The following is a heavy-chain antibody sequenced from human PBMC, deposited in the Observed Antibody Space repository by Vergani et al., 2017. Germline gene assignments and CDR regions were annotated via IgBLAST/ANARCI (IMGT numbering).Heavy chain of an antibody. V-gene: IGHV3-48*02. D-gene: IGHD6-13*01. CDR1: GFTFSSYS. Sequence: EVQLVESGGGLVKPGGSLRLSCAASGFTFSSYSMNWVRQAPGKGLEWVSYISSSSSTIYYADSVKGRFTISRDNAKNSLYLQMNSLRDEDTAVYYCASLAAAGYYYYYGMDVWGQGTTVTVSS. J-gene: IGHJ6*02. CDR2: ISSSSSTI. CDR3: ASLAAAGYYYYYGMDV.